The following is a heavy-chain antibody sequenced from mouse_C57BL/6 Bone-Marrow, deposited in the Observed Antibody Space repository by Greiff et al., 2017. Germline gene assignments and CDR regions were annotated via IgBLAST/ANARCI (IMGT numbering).Heavy chain of an antibody. CDR1: GYTFTSYW. V-gene: IGHV1-69*01. D-gene: IGHD1-1*01. J-gene: IGHJ2*01. CDR2: IDPSDSYT. CDR3: ASPFYGSSLDY. Sequence: QVQLQQPGAELVMPGASVKLSCKASGYTFTSYWMHWVKQRPGQGLEWIGEIDPSDSYTNYNQKFKGKSTLTVDKSSSTAYMQLSSLTSEDSAVYYCASPFYGSSLDYWGQGTTHTVSS.